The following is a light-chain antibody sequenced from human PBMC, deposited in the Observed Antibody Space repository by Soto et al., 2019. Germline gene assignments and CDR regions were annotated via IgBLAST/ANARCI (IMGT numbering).Light chain of an antibody. V-gene: IGKV3-20*01. Sequence: EIVLTQFPGTLSLSPGKRATLSSRASQSVGSNYLAWYQQRPGQPPNLLIFGASHRAPDIPDRFSGSGSGTDFTLTISRLEPEDFAVYYCQQYGSSIQTFGQGTKVEIK. J-gene: IGKJ1*01. CDR1: QSVGSNY. CDR3: QQYGSSIQT. CDR2: GAS.